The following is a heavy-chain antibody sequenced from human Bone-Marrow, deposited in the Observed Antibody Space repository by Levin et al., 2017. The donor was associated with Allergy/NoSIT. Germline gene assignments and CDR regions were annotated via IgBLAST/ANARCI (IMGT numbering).Heavy chain of an antibody. Sequence: GGSLRLSCAASGFTFSTYAMSWVRQAPGKGLEWVSSISKTGINTHYADSVKGRFIISRDNSKNTLYLQMNSLRAEDTAIYFCAKDALITMAGGFYQYHGMDVWGQGITVTVSS. D-gene: IGHD6-19*01. CDR3: AKDALITMAGGFYQYHGMDV. J-gene: IGHJ6*02. V-gene: IGHV3-23*01. CDR2: ISKTGINT. CDR1: GFTFSTYA.